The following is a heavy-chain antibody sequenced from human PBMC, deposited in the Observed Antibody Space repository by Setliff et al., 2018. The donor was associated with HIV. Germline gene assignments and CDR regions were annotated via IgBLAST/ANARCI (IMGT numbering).Heavy chain of an antibody. CDR1: GGSFSNYY. J-gene: IGHJ3*02. V-gene: IGHV4-34*01. CDR2: LSPSGTT. Sequence: SETLSLTCTVYGGSFSNYYTNWIRQPPGKGLEWIGELSPSGTTRSNPSLKSRVTITVDTSKNQFSLKLSSVTAADTAVYYCAREVDVVTTSDAFDIWGQGTMVTVSS. D-gene: IGHD2-21*02. CDR3: AREVDVVTTSDAFDI.